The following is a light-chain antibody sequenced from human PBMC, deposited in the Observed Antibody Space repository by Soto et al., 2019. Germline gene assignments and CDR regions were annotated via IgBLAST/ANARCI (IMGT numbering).Light chain of an antibody. CDR3: QQSHDSPVT. CDR2: GAS. J-gene: IGKJ4*01. Sequence: DIQMTQSPSSLSVSVGDRVIITLRSSQSISTYVDWYEQKPGKAPKLLIYGASTLLSGVPSRFSGGGSGTDFTLTISSLQPDDSSTYSCQQSHDSPVTVGGGTKVDIK. V-gene: IGKV1-39*01. CDR1: QSISTY.